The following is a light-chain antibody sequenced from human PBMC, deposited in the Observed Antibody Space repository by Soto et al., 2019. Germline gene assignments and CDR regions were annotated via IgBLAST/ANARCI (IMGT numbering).Light chain of an antibody. CDR1: QSISSY. J-gene: IGKJ1*01. CDR3: QQSYSTPST. CDR2: AAS. V-gene: IGKV1-39*01. Sequence: DIQMTQSPSSLSASVGDRVIITCRASQSISSYLNWYQQKPGKAPKLLIYAASSLQSGVPSRFSGSGSGTDFTLTISSLQPEDFATYYCQQSYSTPSTFGQGTKVEI.